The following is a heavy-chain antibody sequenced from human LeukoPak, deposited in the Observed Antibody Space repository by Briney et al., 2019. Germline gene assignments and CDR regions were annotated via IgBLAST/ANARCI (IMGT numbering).Heavy chain of an antibody. V-gene: IGHV1-18*01. J-gene: IGHJ4*02. CDR1: GYTFTSYG. CDR2: ISAYNGNT. CDR3: ASSGGQYSYGYYFDY. D-gene: IGHD5-18*01. Sequence: ASVKLSCKASGYTFTSYGISWVRQAPGQGLEWMGWISAYNGNTNYAQKLQGRVTMTTDTSTSTAYMELRSLRSDDTAVYYCASSGGQYSYGYYFDYWGQGTLVTVSS.